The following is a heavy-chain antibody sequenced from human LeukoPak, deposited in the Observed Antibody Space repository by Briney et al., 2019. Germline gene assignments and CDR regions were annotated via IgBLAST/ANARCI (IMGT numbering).Heavy chain of an antibody. CDR2: IYYTGTT. CDR1: GDSISRYY. Sequence: SETLSLTCTVSGDSISRYYWSWIRQPPGKGLEWIGYIYYTGTTNYNPSLKSRVTITVDTSKNQFSLKLSSVTAADTAVYYCARERRDSSGYLYYFDYWGQGTLVTVSS. V-gene: IGHV4-59*12. CDR3: ARERRDSSGYLYYFDY. D-gene: IGHD3-22*01. J-gene: IGHJ4*02.